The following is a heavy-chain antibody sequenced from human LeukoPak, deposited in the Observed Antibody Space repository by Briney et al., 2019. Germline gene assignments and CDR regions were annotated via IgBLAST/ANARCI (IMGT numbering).Heavy chain of an antibody. V-gene: IGHV3-20*01. CDR3: AREDNYRANDY. CDR1: GFTFDDYG. D-gene: IGHD5-24*01. J-gene: IGHJ4*02. Sequence: AGGSLRLSCAASGFTFDDYGMSWVCQAPGKGLEWVSGINWNGGSTGYADSVKGRFTISRDNPKNSLYLQMNSLRAEDTALYHCAREDNYRANDYWGQGTLVTVSS. CDR2: INWNGGST.